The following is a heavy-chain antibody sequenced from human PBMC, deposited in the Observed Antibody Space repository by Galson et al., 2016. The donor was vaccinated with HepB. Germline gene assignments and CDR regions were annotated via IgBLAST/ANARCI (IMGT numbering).Heavy chain of an antibody. CDR3: ARDGSPLRFLEWRYGRDV. CDR2: INPSGGST. V-gene: IGHV1-46*01. J-gene: IGHJ6*02. CDR1: GYTFTNYY. D-gene: IGHD3-3*01. Sequence: SVKVSCKASGYTFTNYYMHCVRQAPGQGLEWMGIINPSGGSTSYAQKFQGRVTMTRDTSTRTVYMELSSLRSEDTAVYYCARDGSPLRFLEWRYGRDVWGQGTTVTVSS.